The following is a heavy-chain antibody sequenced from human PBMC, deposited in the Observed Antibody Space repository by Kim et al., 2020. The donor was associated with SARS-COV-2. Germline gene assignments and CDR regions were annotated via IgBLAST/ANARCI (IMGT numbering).Heavy chain of an antibody. CDR1: GGSISSSSYY. D-gene: IGHD3-9*01. J-gene: IGHJ6*02. CDR3: ARPGTYYDILTGYYHSSGMDV. V-gene: IGHV4-39*01. Sequence: SETLSLTCTVSGGSISSSSYYWGWIRQPPGKGLEWIGSIYYSGSTYYNPSLKSRVTISVDTSKNQFSLKLSSVTAADTAVYYCARPGTYYDILTGYYHSSGMDVWGQGTTVTVSS. CDR2: IYYSGST.